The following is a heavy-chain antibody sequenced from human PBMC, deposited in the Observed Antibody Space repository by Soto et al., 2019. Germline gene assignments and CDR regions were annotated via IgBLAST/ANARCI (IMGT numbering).Heavy chain of an antibody. J-gene: IGHJ6*03. CDR1: GDTFNDYY. V-gene: IGHV1-2*04. D-gene: IGHD5-12*01. CDR2: INPNGGVT. CDR3: ARESGGATATLDYYYFYMDV. Sequence: QVQLVQSGAEVKTPGASVTVSCRSSGDTFNDYYIHWVRQDPGQGLEWMGWINPNGGVTKYAQKFQGWVTMTRDTAIRTVYMQRSRLRSDDTAVYYCARESGGATATLDYYYFYMDVWGTGTTVTVSS.